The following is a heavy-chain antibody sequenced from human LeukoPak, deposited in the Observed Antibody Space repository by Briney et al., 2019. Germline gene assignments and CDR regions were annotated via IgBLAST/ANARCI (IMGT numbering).Heavy chain of an antibody. CDR3: ARGLLLWFGELLPPSDY. D-gene: IGHD3-10*01. Sequence: GGFLRLSCAASGFTFSSYEMNWVRQAPGKGLEWVSYISSSGSTIYYADSVKGRFTISRDNAKNSLYLQMNSLRAEDTAVYYCARGLLLWFGELLPPSDYWGQGTLVTVSS. J-gene: IGHJ4*02. CDR2: ISSSGSTI. CDR1: GFTFSSYE. V-gene: IGHV3-48*03.